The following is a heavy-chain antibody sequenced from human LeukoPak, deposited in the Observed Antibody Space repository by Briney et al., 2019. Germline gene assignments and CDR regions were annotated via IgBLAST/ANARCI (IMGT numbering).Heavy chain of an antibody. CDR2: FSGNGEST. D-gene: IGHD3-10*02. CDR3: AKGNTMYTAYYFDY. J-gene: IGHJ4*02. Sequence: GGSLRISCAASGFTFSSYAMSWVRQAPGKGLEWVSVFSGNGESTDYADSVKGRFTISRDNSKNALYLQMNSLRAEDTAVYYCAKGNTMYTAYYFDYWGQGTLVTVSS. V-gene: IGHV3-23*01. CDR1: GFTFSSYA.